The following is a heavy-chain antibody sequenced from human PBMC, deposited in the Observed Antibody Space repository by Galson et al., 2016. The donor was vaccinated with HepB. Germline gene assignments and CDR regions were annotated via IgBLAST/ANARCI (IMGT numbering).Heavy chain of an antibody. CDR3: ARVHGPSTALGY. CDR1: GGTFSSYA. Sequence: SVKVSCKASGGTFSSYAFSWVRQAPGQGLEWMGIINPSGGRTSHAQKFQGRVTMTRDTSTSTVYMELSSLRSEDTAVYHCARVHGPSTALGYWGQGTLVTVSS. J-gene: IGHJ4*02. CDR2: INPSGGRT. D-gene: IGHD4-17*01. V-gene: IGHV1-46*01.